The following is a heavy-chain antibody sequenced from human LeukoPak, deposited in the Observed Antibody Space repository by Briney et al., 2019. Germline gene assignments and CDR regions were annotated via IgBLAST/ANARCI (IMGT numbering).Heavy chain of an antibody. D-gene: IGHD3-10*01. CDR1: GFTFSSYA. CDR3: AKVCFEKHKSLWFGESRPGYFDY. Sequence: GGSLTLSCAASGFTFSSYAMSWVPQAPGKGREGGSAISGSGGSTYYTDSVRGRFTISRDNSKNTLYLQMNSLRADDTAVYYRAKVCFEKHKSLWFGESRPGYFDYWGQGTLVSVSS. CDR2: ISGSGGST. J-gene: IGHJ4*02. V-gene: IGHV3-23*01.